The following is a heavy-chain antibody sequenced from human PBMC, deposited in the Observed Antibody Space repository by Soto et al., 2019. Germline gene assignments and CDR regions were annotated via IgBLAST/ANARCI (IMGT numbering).Heavy chain of an antibody. CDR2: IFSGGST. J-gene: IGHJ4*02. V-gene: IGHV3-53*01. CDR3: ETHPASLK. CDR1: GFTVFNNY. Sequence: EVQLVEPGGGLVQPGGSLRLSCAASGFTVFNNYMSWVRQAPGEGLEWVSVIFSGGSTSYADSVKARFTGSRDSSKNTLYLQRNSLRAVDTAVYYCETHPASLKWGQGTLVTVSP.